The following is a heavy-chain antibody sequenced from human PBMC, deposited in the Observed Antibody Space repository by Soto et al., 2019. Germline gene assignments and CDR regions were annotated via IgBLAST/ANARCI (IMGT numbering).Heavy chain of an antibody. CDR2: ISYDGSNK. CDR1: GFTFSSYA. J-gene: IGHJ6*02. V-gene: IGHV3-30-3*01. CDR3: ARMGSRCEAGVYYYYGMDV. D-gene: IGHD3-10*01. Sequence: PGGSLRLSCAASGFTFSSYAMHWVRQAPGKGLEWVAVISYDGSNKYYADSVKGRFTSSRDNSKNTLYLQMNSLRAEDTAVYYCARMGSRCEAGVYYYYGMDVWGQATTVTVSS.